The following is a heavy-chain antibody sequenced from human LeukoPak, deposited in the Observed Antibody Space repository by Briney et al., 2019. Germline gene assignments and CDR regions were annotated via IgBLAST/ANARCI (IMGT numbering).Heavy chain of an antibody. D-gene: IGHD3-10*01. CDR2: MNPNSGNT. CDR1: GYTLTSYD. CDR3: ARRYYYGSGSYRIFYYCYGMDV. V-gene: IGHV1-8*01. J-gene: IGHJ6*02. Sequence: ASVKVSCKASGYTLTSYDINWVRQATGQGLEWMGWMNPNSGNTGYAQKFQGRVTMTRNTSISTAYMELSSLRSEDTAVYYCARRYYYGSGSYRIFYYCYGMDVWGQGTTVTVSS.